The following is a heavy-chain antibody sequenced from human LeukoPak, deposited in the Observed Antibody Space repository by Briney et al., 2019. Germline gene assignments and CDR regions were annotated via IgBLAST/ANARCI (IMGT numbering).Heavy chain of an antibody. CDR1: GYTFTIYY. D-gene: IGHD3-10*01. CDR2: VNPYSGAT. V-gene: IGHV1-2*02. J-gene: IGHJ5*02. CDR3: ARENFPGSGSAKWFDP. Sequence: ASVKVSCKASGYTFTIYYIHWVRQAPGQGLEWMGWVNPYSGATNYAQKFQGRVTTTRDTSISTAYMELSRMQSDDTAVYYCARENFPGSGSAKWFDPWGQGTLVTVS.